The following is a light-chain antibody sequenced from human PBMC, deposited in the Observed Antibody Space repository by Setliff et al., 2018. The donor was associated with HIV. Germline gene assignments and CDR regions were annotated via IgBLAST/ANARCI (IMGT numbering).Light chain of an antibody. J-gene: IGLJ1*01. V-gene: IGLV2-11*01. CDR2: DVT. Sequence: QSALTQPRSVSGSPGQSVTFSCTGSSSDVGAYNYVSWYQQHPGKAPKLMIYDVTRRPSGVPDRFSGSKSGNTASLTISGLQAEDEADYYCCSYAGTYTYIFGSGTKVNVL. CDR3: CSYAGTYTYI. CDR1: SSDVGAYNY.